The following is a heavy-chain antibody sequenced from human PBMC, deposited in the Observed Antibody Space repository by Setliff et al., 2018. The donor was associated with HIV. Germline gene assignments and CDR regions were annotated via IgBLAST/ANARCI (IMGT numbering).Heavy chain of an antibody. CDR3: ARGEACGGGCHYAFEL. D-gene: IGHD2-21*02. Sequence: SETLSLTCTVSGGSISSHYWSWIRQPPGKGLEWIGSIYYSGSTNYNPSLKSRVTISVDTSKNQFSLKLSSVTAADTAVYYCARGEACGGGCHYAFELWGRGTMVTVSS. CDR2: IYYSGST. CDR1: GGSISSHY. V-gene: IGHV4-59*08. J-gene: IGHJ3*01.